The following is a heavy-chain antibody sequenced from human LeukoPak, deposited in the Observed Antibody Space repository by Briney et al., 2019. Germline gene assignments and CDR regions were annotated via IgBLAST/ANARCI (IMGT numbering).Heavy chain of an antibody. J-gene: IGHJ4*02. CDR3: ARPPAESSGWYVLNY. CDR1: GYTFSAYW. CDR2: IYPGDSDT. Sequence: GESLKISCKGSGYTFSAYWIAWVRQMPGKGLEWMGIIYPGDSDTRYSPSFQGQVTISADKSISTAYLQWSSLKASDTAMYYCARPPAESSGWYVLNYWGQGTLVTVSS. D-gene: IGHD6-19*01. V-gene: IGHV5-51*01.